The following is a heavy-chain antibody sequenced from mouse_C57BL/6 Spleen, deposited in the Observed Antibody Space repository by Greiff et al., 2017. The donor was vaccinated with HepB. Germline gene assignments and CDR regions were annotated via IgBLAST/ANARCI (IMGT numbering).Heavy chain of an antibody. D-gene: IGHD2-3*01. CDR1: GYSFTGYF. J-gene: IGHJ4*01. V-gene: IGHV1-20*01. CDR2: INPYNGDT. Sequence: EVKLQQSGPELVKPGDSVKISCKASGYSFTGYFMNWVMQSHGKSLEWIGRINPYNGDTFYNQKFKGKATLTVDKSSSTAHMELRSLTSEDSAVYYCARDDGYSYAMDYWGQGTSVTVSS. CDR3: ARDDGYSYAMDY.